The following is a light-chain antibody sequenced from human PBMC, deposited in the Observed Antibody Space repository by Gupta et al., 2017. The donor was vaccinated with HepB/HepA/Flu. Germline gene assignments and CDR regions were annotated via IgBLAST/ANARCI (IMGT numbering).Light chain of an antibody. CDR3: QQYYSVPPGYT. J-gene: IGKJ2*01. CDR2: CAS. V-gene: IGKV4-1*01. Sequence: IMFKESVASRVMSMAAGTAINFKSSHSLFYSSTNKNFLTWYHHKPGQPPKLLIYCASTRESGFPDRFSGSGSGAHFTLTINNVQAEDVAVYYCQQYYSVPPGYTFGQGTKLEIK. CDR1: HSLFYSSTNKNF.